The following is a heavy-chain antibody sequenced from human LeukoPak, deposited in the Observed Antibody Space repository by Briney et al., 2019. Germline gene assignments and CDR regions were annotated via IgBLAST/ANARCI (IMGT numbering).Heavy chain of an antibody. J-gene: IGHJ4*02. D-gene: IGHD1-20*01. CDR2: INPNSGGT. Sequence: ASVKVSCKASGYTFTGYYMHWVRQAPGQGLEWMGWINPNSGGTNYAQKFQGRVTMTRDTSISTAYMELSRLRSDDTAVYYCATGGPITGTNFGFDYWGQGTLVTVSS. CDR3: ATGGPITGTNFGFDY. V-gene: IGHV1-2*02. CDR1: GYTFTGYY.